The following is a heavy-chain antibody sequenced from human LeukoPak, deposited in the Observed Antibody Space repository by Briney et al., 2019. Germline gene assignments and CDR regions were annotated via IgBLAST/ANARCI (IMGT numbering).Heavy chain of an antibody. D-gene: IGHD6-13*01. J-gene: IGHJ5*02. Sequence: SETLSLTCAVYGGSFSGYYWSWIRQPPGKGLEWIGEINHSGSTNYNPSLKSRVTISVDTSKNQFSLKLSSVTAADTAVYYCARAPPYSSSWYRGWFDPWGQGTLVTVSS. CDR1: GGSFSGYY. CDR3: ARAPPYSSSWYRGWFDP. CDR2: INHSGST. V-gene: IGHV4-34*01.